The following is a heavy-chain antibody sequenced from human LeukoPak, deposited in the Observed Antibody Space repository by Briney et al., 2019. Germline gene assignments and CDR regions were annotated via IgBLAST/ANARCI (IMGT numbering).Heavy chain of an antibody. V-gene: IGHV3-21*01. D-gene: IGHD3-22*01. Sequence: GGSLRLSCAASGFTFSSYSMNWVRQAPGKGLEWVSSISSSSSYIYYADSVKGRFTISRDNAKNSLYLQMNSLRAEDTAVYYCARDGDYDSSGYYSFGYWGQGTLVTVSS. CDR3: ARDGDYDSSGYYSFGY. J-gene: IGHJ4*02. CDR1: GFTFSSYS. CDR2: ISSSSSYI.